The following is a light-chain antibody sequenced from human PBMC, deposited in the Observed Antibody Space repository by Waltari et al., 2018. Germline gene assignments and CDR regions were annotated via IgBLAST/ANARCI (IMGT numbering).Light chain of an antibody. CDR3: QQSHIFPWT. J-gene: IGKJ1*01. V-gene: IGKV1-12*01. CDR2: TAS. Sequence: DIQMTQSPSSVSASVGNRVTITCRASQGIGTWLAWYQQKPGKAPRLLIYTASGLRDGGPSRFGGSGSGTDGTRTSHSLQPEDFAIYDCQQSHIFPWTFGQGTMVDIK. CDR1: QGIGTW.